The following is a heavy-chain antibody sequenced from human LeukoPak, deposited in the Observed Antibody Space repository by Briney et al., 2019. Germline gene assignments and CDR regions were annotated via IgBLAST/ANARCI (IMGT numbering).Heavy chain of an antibody. CDR3: ARHGRDYYDSSGPQDY. Sequence: PSETLSLTCAVYGGSFSGYYWSWIRQPPGKGLEWIGEINHSGSTNYNPSLKSRVTISVDTSKNQFSLKLSSVTAADTAVYYCARHGRDYYDSSGPQDYWGQGTLVTVSS. CDR1: GGSFSGYY. J-gene: IGHJ4*02. CDR2: INHSGST. V-gene: IGHV4-34*01. D-gene: IGHD3-22*01.